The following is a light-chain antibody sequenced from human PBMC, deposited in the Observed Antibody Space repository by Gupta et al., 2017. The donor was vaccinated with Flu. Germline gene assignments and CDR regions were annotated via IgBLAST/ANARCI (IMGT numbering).Light chain of an antibody. CDR1: QSVSSY. Sequence: EIVLTQSPATLSLSPGERATLSCRASQSVSSYLAWYQQKPGQAPRLLIYDASNRATGIPARFSGSGSGTDFTLTISSLEPEDFAVYYCQQRSNWRSTFGHGTKVDIK. J-gene: IGKJ3*01. CDR3: QQRSNWRST. CDR2: DAS. V-gene: IGKV3-11*01.